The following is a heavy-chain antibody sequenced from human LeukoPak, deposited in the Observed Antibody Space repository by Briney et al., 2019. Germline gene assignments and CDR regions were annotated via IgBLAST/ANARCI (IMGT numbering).Heavy chain of an antibody. Sequence: SETLSLTCTVSGGSISSYYWSWLRQPPGKGLEWIGYIYYSGSTNYNPSLKSRVTISVDTSKNQFSLKLSSVTAADTAVYYCARGVRNYYGSGSYIYWFDPWGQGTLVTVSS. J-gene: IGHJ5*02. D-gene: IGHD3-10*01. CDR2: IYYSGST. CDR1: GGSISSYY. CDR3: ARGVRNYYGSGSYIYWFDP. V-gene: IGHV4-59*01.